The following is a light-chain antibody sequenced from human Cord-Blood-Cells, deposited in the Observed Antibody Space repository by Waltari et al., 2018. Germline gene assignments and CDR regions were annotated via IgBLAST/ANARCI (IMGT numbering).Light chain of an antibody. V-gene: IGLV2-8*01. CDR1: SSDVGGYNY. J-gene: IGLJ2*01. CDR3: SSYAGSNNLV. CDR2: EVS. Sequence: QSALTQPPSASGSPGQSVTISCTGTSSDVGGYNYVSWYQQHPGKAPKLMIYEVSKRPSGGPERFSGSKSGNKASLPVSGLQAEDEADYDCSSYAGSNNLVFGGGTKLTVL.